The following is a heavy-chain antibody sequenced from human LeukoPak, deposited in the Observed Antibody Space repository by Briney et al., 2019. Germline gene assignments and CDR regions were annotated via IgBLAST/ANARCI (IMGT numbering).Heavy chain of an antibody. J-gene: IGHJ4*02. CDR2: SYYSGST. D-gene: IGHD5-18*01. V-gene: IGHV4-59*01. Sequence: SETLSLTCTVSGVSISSYYWSWIRQPPGKGLEWIGYSYYSGSTDYNPSLKSRVTISVGTSKNQFSLKLSSVSAADTAVYYCARADNYGYILAYWGQGTLVTVSS. CDR1: GVSISSYY. CDR3: ARADNYGYILAY.